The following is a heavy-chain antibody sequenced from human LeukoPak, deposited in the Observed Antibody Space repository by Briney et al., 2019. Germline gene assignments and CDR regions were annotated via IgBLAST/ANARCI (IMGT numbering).Heavy chain of an antibody. CDR2: ISAYNGNT. J-gene: IGHJ4*02. D-gene: IGHD3-22*01. CDR3: ARPNGGYYYEFDY. CDR1: GYTFTSYG. Sequence: ASMKVCCKASGYTFTSYGISWVRQAPGQGLEWMGWISAYNGNTNYAQKLQGRVTMTTDTSTSTAYMELSSLRSEDTAVYYCARPNGGYYYEFDYWGQGTLVTVSS. V-gene: IGHV1-18*01.